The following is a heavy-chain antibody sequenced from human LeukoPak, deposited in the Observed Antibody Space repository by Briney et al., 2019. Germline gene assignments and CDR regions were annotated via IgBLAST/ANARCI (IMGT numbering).Heavy chain of an antibody. CDR1: GFTFSTYA. V-gene: IGHV3-23*01. CDR2: ISGSDPGT. Sequence: GGSLRLSCAASGFTFSTYAMSYVRQVPGKGLEWVSAISGSDPGTYYADSVKGRFTISRDNSRNTLHLQMNSPRVEDTAIYYCAKGNAGHCTGTTCYPFDYWGQGTLVTVSS. D-gene: IGHD2-2*01. CDR3: AKGNAGHCTGTTCYPFDY. J-gene: IGHJ4*02.